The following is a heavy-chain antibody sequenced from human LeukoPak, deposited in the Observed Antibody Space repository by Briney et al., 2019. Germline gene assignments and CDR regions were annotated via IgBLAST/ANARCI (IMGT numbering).Heavy chain of an antibody. D-gene: IGHD5-12*01. Sequence: ASVKVSCKASGGTFSSYAISWVRQAPGQGLEWMGGIIPIFGTANYAQKFQGRVTITTDESTSTAYMELSSLRSEDTAVYYCARSPGGWLRPKYYFDYWGQGTLVTVSS. CDR2: IIPIFGTA. V-gene: IGHV1-69*05. CDR1: GGTFSSYA. CDR3: ARSPGGWLRPKYYFDY. J-gene: IGHJ4*02.